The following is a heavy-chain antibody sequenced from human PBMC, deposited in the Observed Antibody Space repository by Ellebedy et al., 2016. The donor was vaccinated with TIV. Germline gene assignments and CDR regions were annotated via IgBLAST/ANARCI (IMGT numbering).Heavy chain of an antibody. Sequence: GGSLRLXCIASGFTFSSYRMNWVRQAPGKGLEWVSYISSSSSTIYYADSVKGRFTISRDNAKNSLSLQMNSLRAEDTAVYYCAREDDYYYYGMDVWGQGTTVTVSS. CDR2: ISSSSSTI. CDR1: GFTFSSYR. J-gene: IGHJ6*02. CDR3: AREDDYYYYGMDV. V-gene: IGHV3-48*04.